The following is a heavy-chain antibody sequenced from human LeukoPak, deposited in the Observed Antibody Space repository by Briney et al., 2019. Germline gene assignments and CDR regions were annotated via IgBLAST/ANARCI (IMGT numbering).Heavy chain of an antibody. Sequence: GASVKVSCKASGYTFTGYYMHWVRQAPGQGLEWMGWINPNSGGTNYAQKFQGRVTMTRDTSFSTAYMELSRLRSDDTAVYYCARDLEGYYDSSGYYYPDAFDIWGQGTMVTVSS. J-gene: IGHJ3*02. D-gene: IGHD3-22*01. CDR1: GYTFTGYY. V-gene: IGHV1-2*02. CDR3: ARDLEGYYDSSGYYYPDAFDI. CDR2: INPNSGGT.